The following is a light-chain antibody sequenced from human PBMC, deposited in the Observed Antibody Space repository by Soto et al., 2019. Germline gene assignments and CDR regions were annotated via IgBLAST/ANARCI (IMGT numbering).Light chain of an antibody. CDR3: QSYDSSLSGSV. V-gene: IGLV1-40*01. CDR1: SSNIGAGYD. Sequence: QSVLTQPPSVSGAPGQRGTISCTGSSSNIGAGYDVHWYQQLPGTAPKLLIYVNSNRPSGVPDRFSGSKSGTSASLAITGLQADDEADYYCQSYDSSLSGSVFGGGTKLTVL. J-gene: IGLJ2*01. CDR2: VNS.